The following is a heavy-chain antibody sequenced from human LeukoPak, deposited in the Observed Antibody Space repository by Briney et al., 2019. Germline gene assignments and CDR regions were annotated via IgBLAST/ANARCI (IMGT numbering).Heavy chain of an antibody. CDR3: AKWGDYDVLTGYYVPDY. D-gene: IGHD3-9*01. CDR2: ILGSGGST. J-gene: IGHJ4*02. Sequence: GGSLRLSCAASGFTFSNYAMSWVRQAPGKGLEWVSAILGSGGSTYYADSVKGRFTVSRDNSKSTLYLQMNSLRAEDTALNYCAKWGDYDVLTGYYVPDYWGQGTLVTVSS. CDR1: GFTFSNYA. V-gene: IGHV3-23*01.